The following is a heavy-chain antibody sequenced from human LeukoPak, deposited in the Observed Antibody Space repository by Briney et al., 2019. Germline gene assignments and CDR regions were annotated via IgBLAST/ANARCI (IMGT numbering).Heavy chain of an antibody. D-gene: IGHD6-6*01. CDR1: GGSINIGGFY. J-gene: IGHJ4*02. CDR2: VSFSGNT. Sequence: PSETLSLTCSVSGGSINIGGFYWSWIRQLPGTDLEWIGYVSFSGNTYYSPSLKNRVTIAIDSSKNQFSLRLSSVTAADTAVYYCARDRGSSRAYFDYWGQGSLVTVSS. V-gene: IGHV4-31*03. CDR3: ARDRGSSRAYFDY.